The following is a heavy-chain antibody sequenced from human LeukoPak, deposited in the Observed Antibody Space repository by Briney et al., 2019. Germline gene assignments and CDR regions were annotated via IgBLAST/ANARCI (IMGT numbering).Heavy chain of an antibody. CDR2: ISYDGSNK. V-gene: IGHV3-30*04. CDR1: GFTFSSCA. CDR3: AATIQRPRGLDY. J-gene: IGHJ4*02. Sequence: PGRSLRLSCAASGFTFSSCAMHWVRQAPGKGLEWVAVISYDGSNKYYADSVKGRFTISRDNSKNTLYLQMNSLRAEDTAVYYCAATIQRPRGLDYWGQGTLVTVSS. D-gene: IGHD5-12*01.